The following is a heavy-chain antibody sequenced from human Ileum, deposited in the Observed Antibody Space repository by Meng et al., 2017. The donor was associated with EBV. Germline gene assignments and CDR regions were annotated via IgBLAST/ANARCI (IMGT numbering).Heavy chain of an antibody. J-gene: IGHJ4*02. D-gene: IGHD1-26*01. CDR2: FVNYRDT. Sequence: QVLLLQSGPEVKKLGASVRVSCKASPYAFGTYGISWVRQAPGLGLEWMGWFVNYRDTYPAPKFQDRVTMTTDTHTNTVIMELRSLTSDDTAVYYCVKGTPGRSYCDYWGQGTLVTVSS. V-gene: IGHV1-18*01. CDR1: PYAFGTYG. CDR3: VKGTPGRSYCDY.